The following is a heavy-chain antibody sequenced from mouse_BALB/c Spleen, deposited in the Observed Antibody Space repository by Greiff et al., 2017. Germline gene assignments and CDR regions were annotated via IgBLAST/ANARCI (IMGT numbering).Heavy chain of an antibody. V-gene: IGHV14-3*02. CDR3: ARDDGYYLAWFAY. CDR2: IDPANGNT. J-gene: IGHJ3*01. D-gene: IGHD2-3*01. Sequence: EVQLHQSGAELVKPGASVKLSCTASGFNIKDTYMHWVKQRPEQGLEWIGRIDPANGNTKYDPKFQGKATITADTSSNTAYLQLSSLTSEDTAVYYCARDDGYYLAWFAYWGQGTLVTVSA. CDR1: GFNIKDTY.